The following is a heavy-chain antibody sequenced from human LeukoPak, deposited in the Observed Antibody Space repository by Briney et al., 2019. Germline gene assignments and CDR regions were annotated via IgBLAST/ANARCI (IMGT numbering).Heavy chain of an antibody. CDR2: ISAYNGNT. CDR3: ARDLGASHSGAGSWFDP. CDR1: GYTFTSYG. J-gene: IGHJ5*02. Sequence: ASVKVSCKASGYTFTSYGISWVRQAPGQGLEWMGWISAYNGNTNYAQRLQGRVTMTTDTSTSTAYMELRSLRSDDTAVYYCARDLGASHSGAGSWFDPWGQGTLVTVSS. D-gene: IGHD3-16*01. V-gene: IGHV1-18*01.